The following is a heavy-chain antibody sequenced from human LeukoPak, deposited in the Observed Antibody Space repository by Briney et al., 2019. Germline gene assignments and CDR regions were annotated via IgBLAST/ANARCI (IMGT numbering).Heavy chain of an antibody. J-gene: IGHJ6*02. CDR3: ARTKNWDGSSGSYYSYYYYYGMDV. V-gene: IGHV3-7*01. D-gene: IGHD3-10*01. Sequence: QTGGSLRLSCAASGFTFSSYWMSWVRQAPGKGLEWVANIKQDGSEKYYVDSVKGRFTISRDNAKNSLYLQMNSLRAEDTAVYYCARTKNWDGSSGSYYSYYYYYGMDVWGQGTTVTVSS. CDR2: IKQDGSEK. CDR1: GFTFSSYW.